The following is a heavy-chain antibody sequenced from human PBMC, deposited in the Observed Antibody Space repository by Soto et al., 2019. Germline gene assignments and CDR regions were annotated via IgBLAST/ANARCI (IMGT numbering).Heavy chain of an antibody. CDR3: ARTTTTVTPYYFDY. CDR1: GDSVSSGGYY. Sequence: SETLSLTCTVSGDSVSSGGYYWSWIRQHPGKGLEWIGYIYYSGSTYYNPSLKSRVTISVDTSKNQFSLKLSSVTAADTAVYYCARTTTTVTPYYFDYWGQGTLVTVSS. D-gene: IGHD4-17*01. CDR2: IYYSGST. J-gene: IGHJ4*02. V-gene: IGHV4-31*03.